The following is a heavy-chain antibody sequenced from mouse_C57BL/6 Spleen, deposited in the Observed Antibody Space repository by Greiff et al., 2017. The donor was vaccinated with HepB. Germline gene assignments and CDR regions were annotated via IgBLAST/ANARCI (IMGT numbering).Heavy chain of an antibody. D-gene: IGHD2-4*01. Sequence: VQLKESGPGLVAPSQSLSITCTVSGFSLTSYGVHWVRQPPGKGLEWLVVIWSDGSTTYNSALKSRLSISKDNSKSQVFLKMNSLQIDDTAMYYCARGYDYDGGFDYWGQGTTLTVSS. V-gene: IGHV2-6*03. CDR3: ARGYDYDGGFDY. CDR1: GFSLTSYG. J-gene: IGHJ2*01. CDR2: IWSDGST.